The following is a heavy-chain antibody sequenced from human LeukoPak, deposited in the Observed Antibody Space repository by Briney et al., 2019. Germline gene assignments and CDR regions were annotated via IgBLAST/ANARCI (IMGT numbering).Heavy chain of an antibody. CDR2: IWFGGSKN. D-gene: IGHD2-15*01. V-gene: IGHV3-30*02. J-gene: IGHJ4*02. CDR1: GFTFSSHG. Sequence: PGGSLRLSCAASGFTFSSHGMHWVRQAPGEGLEWVATIWFGGSKNYYLESMKGRVTISRDNSGNTLNLEMNSLRAEDTAVYYCAGGKGQLLHYWGQGTLVTVSS. CDR3: AGGKGQLLHY.